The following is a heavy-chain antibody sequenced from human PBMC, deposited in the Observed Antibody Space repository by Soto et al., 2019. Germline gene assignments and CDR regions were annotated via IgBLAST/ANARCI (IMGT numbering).Heavy chain of an antibody. J-gene: IGHJ5*02. D-gene: IGHD6-13*01. CDR3: ARHPERIAQIGWFDP. V-gene: IGHV3-48*01. CDR2: ISSSSSTI. Sequence: GGSLRLSCAASGFTFSSYSMNWARQAPGKGLEWVSYISSSSSTIYYADSVKGRFTISRDNAKNSLHLQMNSLRAEDTAVYYCARHPERIAQIGWFDPWGQGT. CDR1: GFTFSSYS.